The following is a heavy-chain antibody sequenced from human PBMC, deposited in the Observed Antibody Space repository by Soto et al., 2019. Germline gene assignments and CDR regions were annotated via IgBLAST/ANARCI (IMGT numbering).Heavy chain of an antibody. V-gene: IGHV1-46*01. CDR3: ARGKVAALKNHNWFDP. CDR1: GYTFTSYY. CDR2: INPSGGST. J-gene: IGHJ5*02. D-gene: IGHD6-6*01. Sequence: GASVKVSCKASGYTFTSYYMHWVRQAPGQGLEWMGIINPSGGSTSYAQKFQGRVTMTRDTSTSTVYMELSSLRSEDTAVYYCARGKVAALKNHNWFDPWGQGTLVTVSS.